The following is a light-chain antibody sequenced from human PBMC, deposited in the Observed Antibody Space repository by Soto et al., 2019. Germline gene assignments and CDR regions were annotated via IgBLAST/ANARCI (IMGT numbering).Light chain of an antibody. CDR2: EIN. J-gene: IGLJ1*01. V-gene: IGLV2-8*01. CDR3: SSFAGSNNFPYV. CDR1: SSDVDAYDY. Sequence: QSALTQPPSASGSPGQSVTISCTGTSSDVDAYDYVSWYQQHPGKAPKLMIYEINKRPSGVPDRFSGSKSGNTASLTVSGLQAEDEADYYCSSFAGSNNFPYVFGTGTKVTVL.